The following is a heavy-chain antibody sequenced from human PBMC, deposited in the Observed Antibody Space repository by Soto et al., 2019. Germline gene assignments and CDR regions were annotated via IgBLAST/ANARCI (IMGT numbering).Heavy chain of an antibody. CDR3: ARSQGSSTSLEIYYYYYYGMDV. J-gene: IGHJ6*02. CDR2: IIPISGTA. D-gene: IGHD2-2*01. Sequence: QVQLVQSGAEVKKPGSSVKVSCKASGGTFSSYAISWVRQAPGQGLEWMGGIIPISGTANYAQKLQGRVTITADESTSTAYIELSSLRSEDTAVYYCARSQGSSTSLEIYYYYYYGMDVWGQGTTVTVSS. CDR1: GGTFSSYA. V-gene: IGHV1-69*01.